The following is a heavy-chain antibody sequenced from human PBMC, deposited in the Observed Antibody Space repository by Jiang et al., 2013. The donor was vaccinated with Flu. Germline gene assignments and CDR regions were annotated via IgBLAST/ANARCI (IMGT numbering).Heavy chain of an antibody. Sequence: CKASGGTFSSYAISWVRQAPGQGLEWMGRIIPILGIANYAQKFQGRVTITADKSTSTAYMELSSLRSEDTAVYYCARGIVYYEGFDPWGQGTLVTVSS. CDR2: IIPILGIA. CDR3: ARGIVYYEGFDP. V-gene: IGHV1-69*04. J-gene: IGHJ5*02. CDR1: GGTFSSYA. D-gene: IGHD2-8*01.